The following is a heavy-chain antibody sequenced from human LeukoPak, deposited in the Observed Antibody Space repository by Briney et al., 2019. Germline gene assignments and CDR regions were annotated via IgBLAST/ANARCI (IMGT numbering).Heavy chain of an antibody. D-gene: IGHD1-1*01. J-gene: IGHJ4*02. Sequence: SSETLSLTCTVSGGSISSSSDYWGWIRQPPGKGLEWIGSIYHSGRTYYNPSLKSRVTISVDTSKNQFSLKLSSVTAADTAVYYCARRRGVRGPDVVNPFDYWGQGTLVTVSS. V-gene: IGHV4-39*01. CDR1: GGSISSSSDY. CDR2: IYHSGRT. CDR3: ARRRGVRGPDVVNPFDY.